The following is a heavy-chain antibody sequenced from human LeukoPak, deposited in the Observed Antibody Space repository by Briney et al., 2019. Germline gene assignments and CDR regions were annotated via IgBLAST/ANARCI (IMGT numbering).Heavy chain of an antibody. CDR2: MNPNSGNT. Sequence: GASVKVSCKASGYTFTSYDINWVRQATGQGLEWMGWMNPNSGNTGYAQKFQGRVTMTRNTSISTAYMELRSLRSDDTAVYYCARERAQDGDYGRNWFDPWGQGTLVTVSS. D-gene: IGHD4-17*01. CDR1: GYTFTSYD. J-gene: IGHJ5*02. CDR3: ARERAQDGDYGRNWFDP. V-gene: IGHV1-8*01.